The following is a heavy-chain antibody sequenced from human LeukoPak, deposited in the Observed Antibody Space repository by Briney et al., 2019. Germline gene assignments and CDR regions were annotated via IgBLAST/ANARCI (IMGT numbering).Heavy chain of an antibody. Sequence: SVKVSCKASGGTFSSYAISWVRQAPGQGLEWMGRIIPILGIANYAQKFQGRVTITADKSTSTAYMELSSLRSEDTAVYYCARDSGTIFGVVIIPNWFDPWGQGTLVTISS. CDR1: GGTFSSYA. V-gene: IGHV1-69*04. J-gene: IGHJ5*02. D-gene: IGHD3-3*01. CDR3: ARDSGTIFGVVIIPNWFDP. CDR2: IIPILGIA.